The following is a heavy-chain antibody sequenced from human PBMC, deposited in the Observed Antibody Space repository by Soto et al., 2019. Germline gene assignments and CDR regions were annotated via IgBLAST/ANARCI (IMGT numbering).Heavy chain of an antibody. V-gene: IGHV3-23*01. CDR1: GFTFSSYA. J-gene: IGHJ6*03. CDR2: ISGSGGST. Sequence: GGSLRLSCAASGFTFSSYAMSWVRQAPGKGLEWVSAISGSGGSTYYADSVKGRFTISRDNSKNTLYLQMNSLRAEDTAVYYCAKRDCSSTSCYLYYYYMDVWGKGTTVTVSS. D-gene: IGHD2-2*01. CDR3: AKRDCSSTSCYLYYYYMDV.